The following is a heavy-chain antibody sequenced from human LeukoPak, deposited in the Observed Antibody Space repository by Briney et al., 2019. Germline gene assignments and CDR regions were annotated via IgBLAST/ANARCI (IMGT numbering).Heavy chain of an antibody. D-gene: IGHD3-16*01. CDR2: IKGDGSTT. J-gene: IGHJ5*02. V-gene: IGHV3-74*01. CDR3: ARMSHHGGFDP. Sequence: GGSLRLSCATSGFSFSHYWMHWLRQVPGQGLVWVSRIKGDGSTTRNADSVKGRFTISRDNAKNTLYLQMNSLRAEDTAVYYCARMSHHGGFDPWGQGTLVTVSS. CDR1: GFSFSHYW.